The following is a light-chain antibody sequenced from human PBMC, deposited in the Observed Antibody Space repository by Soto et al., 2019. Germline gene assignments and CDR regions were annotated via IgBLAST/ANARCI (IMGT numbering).Light chain of an antibody. V-gene: IGKV3-11*01. J-gene: IGKJ1*01. CDR1: QSVDTF. CDR2: DAS. CDR3: QQRSNWHQT. Sequence: ETPLTQSPATLSLSPGERATLSCRASQSVDTFLAWYQQKPGQAPRLLIYDASNRATGIPARFSGSGSGTDFTLTISSLEPEDFAVYYCQQRSNWHQTYGQGTKVAIK.